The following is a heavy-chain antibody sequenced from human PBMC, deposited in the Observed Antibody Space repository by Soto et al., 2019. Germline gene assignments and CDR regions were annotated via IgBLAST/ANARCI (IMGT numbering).Heavy chain of an antibody. Sequence: EVQLLESGGDSVQPGGSLRLSCTASAFTFRNYAMTWVRQAPGKSLEWISSISGGGLNTHYADSVKGRFTVSRDDSKSTLYLQMANLTAGDTAVYYCAKGGSGWYPFDYWGQGTLVTVSS. CDR1: AFTFRNYA. V-gene: IGHV3-23*01. CDR3: AKGGSGWYPFDY. CDR2: ISGGGLNT. D-gene: IGHD6-19*01. J-gene: IGHJ4*02.